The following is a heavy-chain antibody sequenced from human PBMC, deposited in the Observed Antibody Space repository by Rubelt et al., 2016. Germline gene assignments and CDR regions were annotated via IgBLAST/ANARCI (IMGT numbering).Heavy chain of an antibody. D-gene: IGHD6-13*01. CDR1: GFTFSSYS. CDR2: ISSSSSTI. V-gene: IGHV3-48*01. CDR3: ASIIAAAGDYYYYGMDV. Sequence: EVQLVESGGGLVQPGGSLRLSCAASGFTFSSYSMNWVRQAPGKGLEWVSYISSSSSTIYYADSVKGRVTISRDNAKNSLYLQMNSLRAEDTAVYYCASIIAAAGDYYYYGMDVWGQGTTVTVSS. J-gene: IGHJ6*02.